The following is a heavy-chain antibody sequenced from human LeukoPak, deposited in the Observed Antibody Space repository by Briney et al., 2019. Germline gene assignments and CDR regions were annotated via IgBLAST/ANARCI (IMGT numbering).Heavy chain of an antibody. J-gene: IGHJ6*02. Sequence: GGSRQISGQVSGSSFTTYWIGWVRRLHGKGLEWMGIINPSDSDTRYSPSFQGQVTFSADKSISTAYLQWSSLKASDTAMYFGMDVWGQGTTVTVSS. CDR1: GSSFTTYW. CDR2: INPSDSDT. CDR3: MDV. V-gene: IGHV5-51*01.